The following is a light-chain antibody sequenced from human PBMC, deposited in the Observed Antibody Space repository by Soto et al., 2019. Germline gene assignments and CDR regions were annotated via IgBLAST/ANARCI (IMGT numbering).Light chain of an antibody. CDR2: GAS. CDR3: QHYGTSLWT. J-gene: IGKJ1*01. Sequence: EIMLTQSPGTLSLSPGERATLSCRASQSVSSSFLAWYQQKPGQAPRLLIYGASIRATGIPDRFSGSGSGTDFTLTISRLEPEDFAMYLGQHYGTSLWTVGQGTKVEIK. CDR1: QSVSSSF. V-gene: IGKV3-20*01.